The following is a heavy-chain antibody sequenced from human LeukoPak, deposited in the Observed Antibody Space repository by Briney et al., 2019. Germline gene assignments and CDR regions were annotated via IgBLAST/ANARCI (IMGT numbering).Heavy chain of an antibody. Sequence: GGSLRLSCAASGLTFSRYWMSWVRQAPGKGLEWVANIKQDGSEKYYVASVEGRFTIARDNAKNSLYLQMNSLRAEDTAVYYCARVNPLMAPGAFDIWGQGTMVTVSS. CDR3: ARVNPLMAPGAFDI. D-gene: IGHD2-8*01. J-gene: IGHJ3*02. V-gene: IGHV3-7*01. CDR1: GLTFSRYW. CDR2: IKQDGSEK.